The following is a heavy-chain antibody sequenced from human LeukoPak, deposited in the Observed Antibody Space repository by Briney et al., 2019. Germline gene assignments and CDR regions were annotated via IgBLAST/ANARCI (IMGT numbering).Heavy chain of an antibody. J-gene: IGHJ4*02. D-gene: IGHD5-12*01. CDR2: IRFDGSYK. CDR1: RFTFSSYG. V-gene: IGHV3-30*02. Sequence: PGGSLRLSCAASRFTFSSYGMHWVRQAPGKGLEWVAFIRFDGSYKYHADSVKGRFTISRDNSKNTLYLQMNSLRAEDTAVYYCAKDRTPIRSNYFDYWGQGTLVTVSS. CDR3: AKDRTPIRSNYFDY.